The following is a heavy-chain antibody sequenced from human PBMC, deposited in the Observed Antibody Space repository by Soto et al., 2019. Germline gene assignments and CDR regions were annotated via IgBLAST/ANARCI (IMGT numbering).Heavy chain of an antibody. D-gene: IGHD3-22*01. CDR2: IYYSGST. V-gene: IGHV4-39*01. J-gene: IGHJ4*02. CDR3: ARQGDYYASSSYLDY. Sequence: SETLSLTCTVSGGSISSSNYNWGWIRQPPGKGLDWIGTIYYSGSTYYNPSLKSRVTIFVDTSKNQFSLKLNSVTAADTAVYYCARQGDYYASSSYLDYWGRGALVT. CDR1: GGSISSSNYN.